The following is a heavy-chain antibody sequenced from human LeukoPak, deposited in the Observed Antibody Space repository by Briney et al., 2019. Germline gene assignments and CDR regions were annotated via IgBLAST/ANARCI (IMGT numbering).Heavy chain of an antibody. D-gene: IGHD1-7*01. CDR1: GFTFSSYE. J-gene: IGHJ4*02. CDR2: ISSSGSTI. Sequence: GGSLRLSCAASGFTFSSYEMNWVRQAPGKGLEWVSYISSSGSTIYYADSVKGRFTISRDNAKNSLYLHMNSLRAEDTAVYYCARDGQFITGTTDYWGQGTLVTVSS. V-gene: IGHV3-48*03. CDR3: ARDGQFITGTTDY.